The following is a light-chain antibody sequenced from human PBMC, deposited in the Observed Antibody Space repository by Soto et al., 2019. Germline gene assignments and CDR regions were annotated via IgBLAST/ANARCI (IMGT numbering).Light chain of an antibody. J-gene: IGKJ1*01. CDR1: QSISSY. V-gene: IGKV1-39*01. CDR3: QQSYSTPPWT. Sequence: DIQMTQSPSSLSASVGDRVTITCRASQSISSYLNWYQQKPGKAPKLLIYAASSLQGGVPSRFSSSGSGTDFTLTISSLQPEDFATYYCQQSYSTPPWTFGQGTKVEIK. CDR2: AAS.